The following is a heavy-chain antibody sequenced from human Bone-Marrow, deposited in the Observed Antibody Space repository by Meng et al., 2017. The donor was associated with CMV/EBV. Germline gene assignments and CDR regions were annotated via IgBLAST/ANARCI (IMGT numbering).Heavy chain of an antibody. J-gene: IGHJ4*02. CDR3: AKTHDYGGNSVLDY. D-gene: IGHD4-23*01. V-gene: IGHV4-34*01. CDR1: GGSFSGYY. CDR2: INHSGST. Sequence: SETLSLTCAVYGGSFSGYYWSWIRQPPGKGLEWIGEINHSGSTNYNPSLKSRVTISVDTSKNQFSLKLSSVTAAHTAVYYCAKTHDYGGNSVLDYWGQGTLVTVSS.